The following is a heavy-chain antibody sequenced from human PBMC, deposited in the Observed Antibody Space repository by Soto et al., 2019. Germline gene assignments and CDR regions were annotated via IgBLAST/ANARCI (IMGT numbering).Heavy chain of an antibody. CDR2: INTAKDTT. CDR3: ARGSSWSYFDY. J-gene: IGHJ4*02. Sequence: QVQLVQSGAEVKKPGASVKVSCKASGYTFTSYAIHWVRQAPGQRLEWMGWINTAKDTTKYSQKFQGRVTITRDTSTTIIYMELSSLRSEATAVYYCARGSSWSYFDYWGQGTLVTVSS. CDR1: GYTFTSYA. D-gene: IGHD6-13*01. V-gene: IGHV1-3*04.